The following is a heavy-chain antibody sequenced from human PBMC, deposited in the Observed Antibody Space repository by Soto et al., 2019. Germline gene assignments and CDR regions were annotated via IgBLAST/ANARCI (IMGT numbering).Heavy chain of an antibody. J-gene: IGHJ4*02. CDR3: TRGYYDFWSGYYLGPYYFDY. Sequence: PGGSLRLSCTASGFTFGDYAMSWVRQAPGKGLEWVGFIRSKAYGGTTEYAASVKGRFTISRDDSKSIAYLQMNSLKTEDTAVYYCTRGYYDFWSGYYLGPYYFDYWGQGTLVTVSS. D-gene: IGHD3-3*01. V-gene: IGHV3-49*04. CDR2: IRSKAYGGTT. CDR1: GFTFGDYA.